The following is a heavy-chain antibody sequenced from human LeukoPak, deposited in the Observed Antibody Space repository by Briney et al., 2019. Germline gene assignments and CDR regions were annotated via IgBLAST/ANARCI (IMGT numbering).Heavy chain of an antibody. Sequence: SETLSLTCTVAGGSISSYYWIWIRQPPGKGLEWIGYIYYSGSTNYNPSLKSRVTISVDTSKNQFSLKLSSVTAADTAVYYCASSGYYDSSGYYSVGAFDIWGQGTMVTVSS. V-gene: IGHV4-59*08. CDR1: GGSISSYY. CDR2: IYYSGST. CDR3: ASSGYYDSSGYYSVGAFDI. D-gene: IGHD3-22*01. J-gene: IGHJ3*02.